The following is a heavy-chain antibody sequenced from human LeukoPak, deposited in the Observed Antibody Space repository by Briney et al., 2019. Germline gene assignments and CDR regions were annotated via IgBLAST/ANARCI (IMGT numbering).Heavy chain of an antibody. J-gene: IGHJ4*02. CDR1: GYTFNNYD. CDR3: ARKRHRDYVDY. Sequence: ASVKVSCKASGYTFNNYDINWVRQATGQGLEWMGWMNPYSGDTGYAQKFQGRVTITRNTSMSTAYMELVSLTSEDTAVYLCARKRHRDYVDYWGQGTLVTVSS. V-gene: IGHV1-8*03. CDR2: MNPYSGDT.